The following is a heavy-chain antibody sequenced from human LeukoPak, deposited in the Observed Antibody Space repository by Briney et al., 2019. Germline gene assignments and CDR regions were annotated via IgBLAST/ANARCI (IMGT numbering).Heavy chain of an antibody. J-gene: IGHJ3*02. CDR3: ARVDTAMVRAFDI. CDR2: ISSSSSYI. D-gene: IGHD5-18*01. CDR1: GFTFSSYS. Sequence: GGSLRLSCAASGFTFSSYSMNWVRQAPGKGLEWVSSISSSSSYIYYADSVKGRFTISRDNAKNSLYLQMNSLRAEDTAVYYCARVDTAMVRAFDIWGQGTMVTVSS. V-gene: IGHV3-21*04.